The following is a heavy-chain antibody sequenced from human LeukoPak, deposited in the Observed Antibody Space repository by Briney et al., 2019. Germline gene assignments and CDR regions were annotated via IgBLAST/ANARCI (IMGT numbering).Heavy chain of an antibody. V-gene: IGHV3-7*01. J-gene: IGHJ4*02. D-gene: IGHD2-15*01. CDR3: VRGGYYFGA. CDR2: IKQDGSDK. CDR1: GLTSSSYW. Sequence: GGSLRLSCAASGLTSSSYWMSWVRQAPGKGLEWVANIKQDGSDKNYVDSVKGRFTISRDNAKNSLYLQVNSLRVEDTAVYYCVRGGYYFGAWGQGTLVTVSS.